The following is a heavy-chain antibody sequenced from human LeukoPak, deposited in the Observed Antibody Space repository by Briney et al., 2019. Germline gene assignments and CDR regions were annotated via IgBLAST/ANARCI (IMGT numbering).Heavy chain of an antibody. CDR3: AGEYYYDSSGYYRTYAFDI. CDR1: GYTFTSYG. CDR2: ISAYNGNT. Sequence: ASVKVSCKASGYTFTSYGISWVRQAPGQGLEWMGWISAYNGNTNYAQKLQGRVTMTTDTSTSTAYMELRSLRSDDTAVYYCAGEYYYDSSGYYRTYAFDIWGQATMVTVSS. J-gene: IGHJ3*02. V-gene: IGHV1-18*01. D-gene: IGHD3-22*01.